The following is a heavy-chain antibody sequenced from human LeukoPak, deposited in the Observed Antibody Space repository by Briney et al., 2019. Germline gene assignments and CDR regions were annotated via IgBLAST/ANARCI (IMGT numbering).Heavy chain of an antibody. Sequence: PSETLSLACTVSGGSISSGGYYWSWIRQHPGKGLEWIGYIYYSGSTYYNPSLKSRVTISVDTSKNQFSLMLSSVTAADTAVYFCARGPNSGYGRFDYWGQGTLVTVSS. CDR2: IYYSGST. V-gene: IGHV4-31*03. CDR3: ARGPNSGYGRFDY. CDR1: GGSISSGGYY. J-gene: IGHJ4*02. D-gene: IGHD5-12*01.